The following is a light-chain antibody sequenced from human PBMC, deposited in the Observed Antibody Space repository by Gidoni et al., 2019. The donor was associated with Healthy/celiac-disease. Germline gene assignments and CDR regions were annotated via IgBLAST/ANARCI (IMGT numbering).Light chain of an antibody. Sequence: DIQMTQSLSSLSASVGDRVTITCRASQSISSYLNWYQQKPGKAPKLLIYAASSLQSVGPSRFSGSGSGTDFTLTISSLQPEDFATYYCQQSYSTPGTFGPGTKVDIK. J-gene: IGKJ3*01. CDR1: QSISSY. CDR3: QQSYSTPGT. V-gene: IGKV1-39*01. CDR2: AAS.